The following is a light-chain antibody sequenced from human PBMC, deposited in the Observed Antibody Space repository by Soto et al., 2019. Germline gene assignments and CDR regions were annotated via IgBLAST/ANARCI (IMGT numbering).Light chain of an antibody. CDR3: QQYNSYS. Sequence: DIQMTQSPSTLSASVGDRVTITCRASQSISSWLAWYQQKPGNAPKLLIYDVSSLERGVPSRFSGSGSGTEFTLTISSLQPDDFATYYCQQYNSYSFGQGTKVDIK. J-gene: IGKJ1*01. CDR1: QSISSW. V-gene: IGKV1-5*01. CDR2: DVS.